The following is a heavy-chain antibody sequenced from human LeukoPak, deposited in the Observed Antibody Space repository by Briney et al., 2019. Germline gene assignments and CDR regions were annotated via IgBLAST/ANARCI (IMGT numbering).Heavy chain of an antibody. J-gene: IGHJ6*03. CDR3: AETTVTNYYYYMDV. Sequence: SETLSLTCAVYGGSFSGYYWSWIRQPPGKGLEWIGEISHSGSTNYNPSLKSRVTISVDTSKNQFSLKLSSVTAADTAVYYCAETTVTNYYYYMDVWGKGTTVTVSS. CDR2: ISHSGST. CDR1: GGSFSGYY. V-gene: IGHV4-34*01. D-gene: IGHD4-11*01.